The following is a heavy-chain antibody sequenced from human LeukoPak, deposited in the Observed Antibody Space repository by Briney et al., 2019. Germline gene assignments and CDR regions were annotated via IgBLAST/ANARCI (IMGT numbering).Heavy chain of an antibody. CDR3: ARDVITAGYYMDV. Sequence: SETLSLTSTVSGGSITSHYYSWIRQPPGKGLEWIGYMYYSGITNYNPSLKTRVTLSVDTSKNQFSLKLSSVTAADTAVYYCARDVITAGYYMDVWGKGTTVTVSS. CDR2: MYYSGIT. CDR1: GGSITSHY. V-gene: IGHV4-59*11. J-gene: IGHJ6*03. D-gene: IGHD3-16*02.